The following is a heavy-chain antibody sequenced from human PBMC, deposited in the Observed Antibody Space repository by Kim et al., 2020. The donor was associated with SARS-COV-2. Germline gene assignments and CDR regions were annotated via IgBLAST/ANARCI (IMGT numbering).Heavy chain of an antibody. J-gene: IGHJ6*02. CDR2: ISSSSSYI. CDR1: GFTFSSYS. Sequence: GGSLRLSCAASGFTFSSYSMNWVRQAPGKGLEWVSSISSSSSYIYYADSVKGRFTISRDNAKNSLYLQMNSLRAEDTAVYYCARDSKGLGYYYYYGMDVWGQGTTVTVSS. D-gene: IGHD3-16*01. V-gene: IGHV3-21*01. CDR3: ARDSKGLGYYYYYGMDV.